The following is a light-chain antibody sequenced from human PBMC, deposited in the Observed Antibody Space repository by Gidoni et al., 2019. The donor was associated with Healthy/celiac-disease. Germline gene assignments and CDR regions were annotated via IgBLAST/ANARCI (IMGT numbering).Light chain of an antibody. J-gene: IGKJ2*01. CDR3: QQYGSSPRYT. CDR2: GAS. V-gene: IGKV3-20*01. CDR1: QSVSSSY. Sequence: EIALTQFPGTLSLSPGERATLTCRASQSVSSSYLAWYQQKPGQAPRLLIYGASSRATGIPDRFSGSGSGTDFTLTISRLEPEDFAVYYCQQYGSSPRYTFGQGTKLEIK.